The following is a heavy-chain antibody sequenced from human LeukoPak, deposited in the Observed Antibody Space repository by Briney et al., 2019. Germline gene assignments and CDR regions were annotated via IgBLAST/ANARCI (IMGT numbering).Heavy chain of an antibody. CDR2: ISAYNGNT. D-gene: IGHD3-3*01. CDR1: GYTFTSYG. V-gene: IGHV1-18*01. J-gene: IGHJ5*02. CDR3: ARGPRYYDFWSGYYCWFDP. Sequence: GASEKVSCKASGYTFTSYGISWVRQAPGQGLEWMGWISAYNGNTNYAQKLQGRVTMTTDTSTSTAYMELRSLRSDDTAVYYCARGPRYYDFWSGYYCWFDPWGQGTLVTVSS.